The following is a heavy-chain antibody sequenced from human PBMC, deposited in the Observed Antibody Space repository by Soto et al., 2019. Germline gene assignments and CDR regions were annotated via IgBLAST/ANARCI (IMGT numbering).Heavy chain of an antibody. J-gene: IGHJ5*02. V-gene: IGHV1-18*01. CDR1: GYTFTSYG. CDR2: ISAYNGNT. CDR3: ARDSRFLEVDNWIDP. D-gene: IGHD3-3*01. Sequence: ASVKVSCKASGYTFTSYGISWVRQAPGQGLEWMGWISAYNGNTNYAQKLQGRVTMTTDTSTSTANMELRSLRSDDTAVYYCARDSRFLEVDNWIDPWGQETLVTVSS.